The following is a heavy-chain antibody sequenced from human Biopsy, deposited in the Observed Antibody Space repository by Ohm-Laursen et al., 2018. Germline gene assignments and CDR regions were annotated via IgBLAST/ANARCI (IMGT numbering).Heavy chain of an antibody. CDR3: ARGGGYNWNNGWFDP. CDR1: GGTFSSSA. Sequence: ASVKVSCNASGGTFSSSAITWVRQAPGQGLEWMGGIIGIFRTAHYAQKFQGRVTITADEFMSTAYMELSSLRSEDTAVYYCARGGGYNWNNGWFDPWGQGTLVTVSS. CDR2: IIGIFRTA. V-gene: IGHV1-69*13. J-gene: IGHJ5*02. D-gene: IGHD1/OR15-1a*01.